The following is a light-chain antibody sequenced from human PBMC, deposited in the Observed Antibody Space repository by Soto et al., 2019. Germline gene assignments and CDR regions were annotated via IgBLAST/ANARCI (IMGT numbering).Light chain of an antibody. CDR2: KAS. V-gene: IGKV1-5*03. CDR3: KKISTPPYT. J-gene: IGKJ2*01. Sequence: DLQMTQSPATLSASVGDRVTITCRASQSISKWLAWYQQKPGKAPKLLIHKASTLQIGVPSRFSGSGSGTDFTLPIRSLRPGDFEPYFSKKISTPPYTFGQGTKLDIK. CDR1: QSISKW.